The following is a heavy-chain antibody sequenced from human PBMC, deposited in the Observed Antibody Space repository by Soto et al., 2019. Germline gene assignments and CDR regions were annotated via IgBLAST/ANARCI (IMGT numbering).Heavy chain of an antibody. V-gene: IGHV2-5*02. CDR1: GFSLTTSGVG. Sequence: QITLNESGPTQVKPRQTLTLTCTFSGFSLTTSGVGVGWIRQSPGKAPEWLALIYWDDDKRYSPSLKSRLTINKDTSKNQVVLTMADLEPADTATYYCAHRVLRTVFGLVTTTAIYFDFWGQGTPVAVSS. CDR3: AHRVLRTVFGLVTTTAIYFDF. J-gene: IGHJ4*02. D-gene: IGHD3-3*01. CDR2: IYWDDDK.